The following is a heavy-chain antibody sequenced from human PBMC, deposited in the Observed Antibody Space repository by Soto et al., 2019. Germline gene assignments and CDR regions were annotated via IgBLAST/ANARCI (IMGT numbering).Heavy chain of an antibody. J-gene: IGHJ5*02. CDR3: AKDPTTAVVVGWFDP. CDR1: GFTVSSNY. D-gene: IGHD2-15*01. Sequence: GGSLRLSCAASGFTVSSNYMSWVRQAPGKGLECVSLIYSGGSTYYADSVKGRFTISRDNSKNTLYLQMNSLRAEDTAVYYCAKDPTTAVVVGWFDPWGQGTLVTVSS. CDR2: IYSGGST. V-gene: IGHV3-53*01.